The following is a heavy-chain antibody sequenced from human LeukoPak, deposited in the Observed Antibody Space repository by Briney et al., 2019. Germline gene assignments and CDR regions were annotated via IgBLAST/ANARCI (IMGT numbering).Heavy chain of an antibody. CDR3: AKDQYDILTGYYKEFPFDY. J-gene: IGHJ4*02. V-gene: IGHV3-30*18. Sequence: PRGSLRLSCAASGFTFSSYGMHWVRQAPGKGLEWVAVISYDGSNKYYADSVKGRFTISRDNSKNTLYLQMNSLRAEDTAVYYCAKDQYDILTGYYKEFPFDYWGQGTLVTVSS. CDR2: ISYDGSNK. D-gene: IGHD3-9*01. CDR1: GFTFSSYG.